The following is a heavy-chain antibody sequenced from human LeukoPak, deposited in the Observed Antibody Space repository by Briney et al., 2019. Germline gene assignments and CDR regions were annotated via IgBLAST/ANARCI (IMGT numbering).Heavy chain of an antibody. CDR1: GGTFSSYA. CDR3: ARDGSSSWQFDY. CDR2: IIPIFGTA. J-gene: IGHJ4*02. V-gene: IGHV1-69*13. D-gene: IGHD6-13*01. Sequence: ASVKVSCKASGGTFSSYAISWVRQASGQGLEWMGGIIPIFGTANYAQKFQGRVTITADESTSTAYMELSSLRSEDTAVYYCARDGSSSWQFDYWGQGTLVTVSS.